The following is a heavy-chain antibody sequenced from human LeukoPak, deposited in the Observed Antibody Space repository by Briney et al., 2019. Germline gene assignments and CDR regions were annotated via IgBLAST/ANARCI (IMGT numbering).Heavy chain of an antibody. J-gene: IGHJ4*02. V-gene: IGHV3-21*01. Sequence: GGSLRLSCAASGFTFSSYSMNWVRQAPGKGLEWVSSISSSSSYIYYADSVKGRFTISRDNAKNSLYLQMNSLRAEDTAVYYCATRPGYSSGWHEAGNWGQGTLVTVSS. CDR1: GFTFSSYS. CDR2: ISSSSSYI. CDR3: ATRPGYSSGWHEAGN. D-gene: IGHD6-19*01.